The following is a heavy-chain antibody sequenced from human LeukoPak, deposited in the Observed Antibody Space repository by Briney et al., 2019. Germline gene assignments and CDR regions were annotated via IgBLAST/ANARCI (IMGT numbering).Heavy chain of an antibody. V-gene: IGHV3-21*01. CDR3: SRDCYCSGGRCYFEYFQH. CDR2: IISSSSYT. CDR1: GFTFRSSS. J-gene: IGHJ1*01. Sequence: GRSLRLSYAASGFTFRSSSMNSVRQDPRKGMEWLLSIISSSSYTYYADSVKGRFTIYRDNAKHSLYLQMNSLRAEDTAVYYYSRDCYCSGGRCYFEYFQHGYQGTRVTVSA. D-gene: IGHD2-15*01.